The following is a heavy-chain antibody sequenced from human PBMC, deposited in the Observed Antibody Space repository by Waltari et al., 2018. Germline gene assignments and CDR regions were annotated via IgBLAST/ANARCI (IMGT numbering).Heavy chain of an antibody. D-gene: IGHD3-22*01. CDR3: ARSVPDSFDSGYRYYHGFDV. Sequence: EGQLLQSGGGLVRPGESLRLSCTASGFNFNTYAMNWIPQTPGGGLEWVSALGANGSPTFYADSVRDRFDISRDNSINTLYLQLNRVTAEDTAIYYCARSVPDSFDSGYRYYHGFDVWGQGTTVTISS. J-gene: IGHJ6*02. CDR2: LGANGSPT. CDR1: GFNFNTYA. V-gene: IGHV3-23*01.